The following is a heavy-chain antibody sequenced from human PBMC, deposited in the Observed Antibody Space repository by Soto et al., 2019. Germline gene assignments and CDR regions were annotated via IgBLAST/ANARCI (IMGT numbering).Heavy chain of an antibody. CDR2: INHSGST. CDR3: ARVSGDYRIDAFDI. D-gene: IGHD4-17*01. Sequence: QVQLQQWGAGLLKPSETLSLTCAVYGGSFSGYYWSWIRQPPGKGLEWIGEINHSGSTNYNPSLKSRVTISVDTSKNQFSLKLSSVTAADTAVYYCARVSGDYRIDAFDIWGQGTMVTVSS. J-gene: IGHJ3*02. V-gene: IGHV4-34*01. CDR1: GGSFSGYY.